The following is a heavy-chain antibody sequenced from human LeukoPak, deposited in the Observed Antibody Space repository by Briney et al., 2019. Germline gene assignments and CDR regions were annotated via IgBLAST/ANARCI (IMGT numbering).Heavy chain of an antibody. Sequence: GGSLRLSCAASGFTFSSYAMSWVRQAPGKGLEWVSVIYSAGVTYYADSVKGRFTISRDNSKNTLYLQMNSLRAEDTAVYFCASGSYYGSGIIDFWGQGTLVTVSS. CDR3: ASGSYYGSGIIDF. D-gene: IGHD3-10*01. J-gene: IGHJ4*02. CDR2: IYSAGVT. V-gene: IGHV3-23*03. CDR1: GFTFSSYA.